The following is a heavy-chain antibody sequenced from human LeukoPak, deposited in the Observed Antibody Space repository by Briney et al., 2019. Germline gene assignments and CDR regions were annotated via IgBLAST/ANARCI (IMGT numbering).Heavy chain of an antibody. J-gene: IGHJ6*02. CDR3: ARGGSTSWFGVCYGMDV. V-gene: IGHV4-30-4*01. D-gene: IGHD2-2*01. CDR1: GGSISSGDYY. Sequence: SQTLSLTCTVSGGSISSGDYYWSWIRQPPGKGLEWIGYIYYSGSTYYNPSLKSRVTISVDTSKNQFSLKLSSVTAADTAVYYCARGGSTSWFGVCYGMDVWGQGTTVTVSS. CDR2: IYYSGST.